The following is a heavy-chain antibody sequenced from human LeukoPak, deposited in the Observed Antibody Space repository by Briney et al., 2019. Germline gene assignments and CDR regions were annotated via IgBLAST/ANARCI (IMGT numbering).Heavy chain of an antibody. V-gene: IGHV6-1*01. J-gene: IGHJ6*02. Sequence: SQTLSLTCAISGDSVSSNSAAWNWIRQSPSRGLEWLGRTYYRSKWYNDYAVSVKSRITINPDTSKNQFSLLLNSVTPEDTAVYYCARAVTNLAQIYYYYGMDVWGQGTTVTVSS. CDR2: TYYRSKWYN. CDR1: GDSVSSNSAA. CDR3: ARAVTNLAQIYYYYGMDV.